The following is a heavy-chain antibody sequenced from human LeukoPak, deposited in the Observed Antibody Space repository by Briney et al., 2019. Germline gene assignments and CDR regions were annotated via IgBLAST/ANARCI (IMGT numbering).Heavy chain of an antibody. V-gene: IGHV4-4*07. J-gene: IGHJ3*02. D-gene: IGHD7-27*01. CDR2: IYTSGNT. CDR1: GGSISSYY. CDR3: ARGARTGDEAFDI. Sequence: PSETLSLTCTVSGGSISSYYWSWIRQPAGKGLEWIGRIYTSGNTNYNPSLKSRVTMSVDTSDNQFSLNLSSTIAADTAVYFCARGARTGDEAFDIWGQGTMVTVSS.